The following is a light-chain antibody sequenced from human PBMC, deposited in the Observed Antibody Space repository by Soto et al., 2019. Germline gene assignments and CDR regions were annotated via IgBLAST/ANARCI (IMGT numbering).Light chain of an antibody. J-gene: IGKJ2*01. CDR3: QQGHNWPLT. V-gene: IGKV3-15*01. CDR2: GAS. Sequence: EIVMTQSPATLSLSPGERAALSCRASQSINSELAWYQQKPGQPPRLLIYGASTRATGGPARFAGSESGSEFTRTTSGLQSEDFAVYDWQQGHNWPLTFGQGTRLEI. CDR1: QSINSE.